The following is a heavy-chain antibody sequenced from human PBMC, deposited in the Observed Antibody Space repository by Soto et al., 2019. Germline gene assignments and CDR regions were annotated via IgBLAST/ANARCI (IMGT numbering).Heavy chain of an antibody. CDR3: AKDRSTTHTAPRFDP. D-gene: IGHD1-1*01. J-gene: IGHJ5*02. Sequence: PGGSLRLSCAASGFTFSSYAMSWVRQAPGKGLEWVSAISGSGGSTYYADSVKGRFTISRDNSKNTLYLQMSNLRAEDTAVYYCAKDRSTTHTAPRFDPWGQGTLVTVSS. CDR2: ISGSGGST. V-gene: IGHV3-23*01. CDR1: GFTFSSYA.